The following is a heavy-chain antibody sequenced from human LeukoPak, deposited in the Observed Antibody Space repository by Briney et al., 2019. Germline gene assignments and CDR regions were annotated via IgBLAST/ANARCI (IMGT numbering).Heavy chain of an antibody. CDR3: ARVMGSGWTGFDY. J-gene: IGHJ4*02. V-gene: IGHV4-31*03. CDR2: IYYSGST. CDR1: GGSISSGGYY. Sequence: SETLSLTCTVSGGSISSGGYYWSWIRQHPGKGLEWIGYIYYSGSTYYNPSLKSRVTISVDTSKNQFSLKLSSVTAADTAVYYCARVMGSGWTGFDYWGQGTLVTVSS. D-gene: IGHD6-19*01.